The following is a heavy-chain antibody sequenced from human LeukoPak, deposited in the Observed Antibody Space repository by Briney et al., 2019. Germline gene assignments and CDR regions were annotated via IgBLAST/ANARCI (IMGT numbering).Heavy chain of an antibody. J-gene: IGHJ5*02. D-gene: IGHD4-17*01. V-gene: IGHV3-21*01. Sequence: PGGSLRLSCAASGFTFSSYSMNWVRQAPGKGLEWVSSISSSSSYIYYADSVKGRFTISRDNAKNLLYLQMNSLRAEDTAVYYCVRANDYGVSFDPWGQGTLVTVSS. CDR3: VRANDYGVSFDP. CDR1: GFTFSSYS. CDR2: ISSSSSYI.